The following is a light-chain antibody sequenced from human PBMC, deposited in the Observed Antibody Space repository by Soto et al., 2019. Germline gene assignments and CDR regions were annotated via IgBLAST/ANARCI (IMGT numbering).Light chain of an antibody. J-gene: IGKJ4*01. CDR1: QDISTH. Sequence: DIQMTQSPSSLSASVGYRVTITCRASQDISTHLTWFQQKPGKAPKLLIYDVSTLETGVPSRFSGSGSGTDFTLSISSLQPEDIETYYCQQFDSLPLTFGGGTKVDIK. CDR2: DVS. CDR3: QQFDSLPLT. V-gene: IGKV1-33*01.